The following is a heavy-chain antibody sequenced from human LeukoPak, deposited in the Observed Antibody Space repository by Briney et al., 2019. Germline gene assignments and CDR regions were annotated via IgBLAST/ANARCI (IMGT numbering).Heavy chain of an antibody. V-gene: IGHV3-7*01. D-gene: IGHD6-13*01. CDR2: IKQDGSEK. Sequence: GGSLRLSCAASGFTFSSYWMSWVRQAPGKGLEWVANIKQDGSEKYYVDSVKGRFTISRDNAKNSLYLQMNSLRAEDTAVYYCARDGYSSSWYSYFDYWGQGTLVTVSS. J-gene: IGHJ4*02. CDR1: GFTFSSYW. CDR3: ARDGYSSSWYSYFDY.